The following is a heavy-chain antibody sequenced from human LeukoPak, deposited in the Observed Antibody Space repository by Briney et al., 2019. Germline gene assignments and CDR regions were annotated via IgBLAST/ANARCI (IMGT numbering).Heavy chain of an antibody. Sequence: GRSLRLSCAASGFTFSSYAMHWVRQAPGKGLEWVAVISYDGSNKYYADSVKGRFTISRDNSKNTLYLQMNSLRAEDTAVYYCAREVRYSSGWFHYWGQGTLVTVSS. CDR2: ISYDGSNK. CDR3: AREVRYSSGWFHY. D-gene: IGHD6-19*01. J-gene: IGHJ4*02. V-gene: IGHV3-30-3*01. CDR1: GFTFSSYA.